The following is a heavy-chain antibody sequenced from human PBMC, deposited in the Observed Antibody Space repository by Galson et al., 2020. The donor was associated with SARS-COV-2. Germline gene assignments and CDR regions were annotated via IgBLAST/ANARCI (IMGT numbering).Heavy chain of an antibody. J-gene: IGHJ2*01. CDR1: AVSISTTTY. CDR3: ARQGVTRIFLLTVPGWFFER. D-gene: IGHD2-15*01. V-gene: IGHV4-38-2*01. CDR2: VHPSAST. Sequence: SATLSPTCAVSAVSISTTTYWCCIRQAPGTGLACLGTVHPSASTHYNPSLKSRATISLDTSKNQFSLRLTSVTAADTALYYCARQGVTRIFLLTVPGWFFERGGRGTLVTVSS.